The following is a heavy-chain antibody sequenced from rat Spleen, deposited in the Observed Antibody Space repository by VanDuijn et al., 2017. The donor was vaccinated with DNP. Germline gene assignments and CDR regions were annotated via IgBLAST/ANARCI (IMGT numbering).Heavy chain of an antibody. D-gene: IGHD1-1*01. CDR2: ISPDGGST. V-gene: IGHV5-20*01. CDR3: ARPMDYYSGGFAY. Sequence: EVQLVESGGDSVQPGRSLKLSCAASGFTFSDYYMSWVRQAPSMGLEWVASISPDGGSTYYRDSVKGRFTVSRDNAKSSLSLQMNSLRSEDMATYYCARPMDYYSGGFAYWGQGTLVTVSS. CDR1: GFTFSDYY. J-gene: IGHJ3*01.